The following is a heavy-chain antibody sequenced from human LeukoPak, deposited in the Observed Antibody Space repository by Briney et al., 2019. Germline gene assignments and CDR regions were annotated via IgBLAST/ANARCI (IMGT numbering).Heavy chain of an antibody. D-gene: IGHD6-13*01. CDR3: ARRGRRSSSWRYFDY. CDR2: ISSSGSTI. Sequence: GGSLRLSCAASGFTFSDYYMSWIRQAPGKGLEWVSYISSSGSTIYYADSVKGRFTISRDNAKNSLYLQMNSLRAEDTAVYYCARRGRRSSSWRYFDYWGQGTLVTVSS. V-gene: IGHV3-11*01. J-gene: IGHJ4*02. CDR1: GFTFSDYY.